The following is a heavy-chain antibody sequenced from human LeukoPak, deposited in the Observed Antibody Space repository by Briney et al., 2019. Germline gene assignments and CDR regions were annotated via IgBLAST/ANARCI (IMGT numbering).Heavy chain of an antibody. CDR3: ARVSRGYSFGYFFEH. CDR2: ISGSGDST. J-gene: IGHJ4*02. D-gene: IGHD5-18*01. CDR1: GFTFSTYG. Sequence: GGSLRLSCAASGFTFSTYGMSWVRQAPGKGLEWVSAISGSGDSTYYADSVKGRFTISRDNAKNSLYLQMNSLRAEDTALYYCARVSRGYSFGYFFEHWGQGTLVTVSS. V-gene: IGHV3-23*01.